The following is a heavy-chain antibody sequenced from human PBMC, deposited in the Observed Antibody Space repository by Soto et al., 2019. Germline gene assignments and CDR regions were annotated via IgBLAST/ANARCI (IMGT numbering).Heavy chain of an antibody. J-gene: IGHJ4*02. CDR3: ARLTSPIVVVVAAPADYYFDY. CDR1: GYTFTSYA. D-gene: IGHD2-15*01. Sequence: ASVKVSCKASGYTFTSYAMHWVRQAPGQRLEWMGWINAGNGNTKYSQKFQGRVTITRDTSASTAYMELSSLRSEDTAVYYCARLTSPIVVVVAAPADYYFDYWGQGTLVTSPQ. CDR2: INAGNGNT. V-gene: IGHV1-3*01.